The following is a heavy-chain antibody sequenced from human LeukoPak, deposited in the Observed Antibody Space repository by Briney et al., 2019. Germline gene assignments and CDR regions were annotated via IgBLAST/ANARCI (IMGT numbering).Heavy chain of an antibody. CDR2: VYYSGTT. J-gene: IGHJ4*02. CDR1: GGSISNYY. CDR3: ARIVPYNYGYVDY. Sequence: SETLSLTCTVSGGSISNYYWSCIRQPPGKGLEWIGYVYYSGTTNYNSSLRGRVTISVDTSKNQLSLKLNSVTAADTAVYYCARIVPYNYGYVDYWGQGTLVTVSS. D-gene: IGHD5-18*01. V-gene: IGHV4-59*01.